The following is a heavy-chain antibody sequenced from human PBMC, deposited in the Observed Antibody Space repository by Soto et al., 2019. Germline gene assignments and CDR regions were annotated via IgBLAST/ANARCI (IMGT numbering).Heavy chain of an antibody. CDR3: ARGQEGVVATH. J-gene: IGHJ4*02. CDR2: IKDGGST. CDR1: GGSFTGYY. V-gene: IGHV4-34*01. D-gene: IGHD2-15*01. Sequence: QVQLQQWGAGLLKPSETLSLTCAVNGGSFTGYYWSWVRQPPGKGLEWIGEIKDGGSTNYSPSLSSRAPISADTSKKQFALTVTSVTAADTAVYYCARGQEGVVATHWDQGTLVTVSS.